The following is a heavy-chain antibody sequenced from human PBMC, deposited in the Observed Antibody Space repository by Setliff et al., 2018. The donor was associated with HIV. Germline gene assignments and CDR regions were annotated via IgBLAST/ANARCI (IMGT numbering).Heavy chain of an antibody. J-gene: IGHJ4*02. Sequence: PGGSLRLSCAASGFTFSSYSMNWVRQAPGKGLEWVSTISTSGADTYDAHSMKGRFTISRDNSKNTLYLQMNSLTAEDTAVYYCARENYYVTEYWGQGTLVTVSS. CDR2: ISTSGADT. V-gene: IGHV3-23*01. CDR1: GFTFSSYS. D-gene: IGHD3-10*02. CDR3: ARENYYVTEY.